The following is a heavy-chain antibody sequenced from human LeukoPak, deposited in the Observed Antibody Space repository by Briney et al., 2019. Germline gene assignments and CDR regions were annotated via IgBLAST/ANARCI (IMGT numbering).Heavy chain of an antibody. D-gene: IGHD3-22*01. CDR2: IYTSGST. CDR3: ARDLYDRTFYYYYYMDV. J-gene: IGHJ6*03. V-gene: IGHV4-61*02. CDR1: GGSIGSGSYS. Sequence: SETLSLTCTVSGGSIGSGSYSWSWIRQPAGKGLEGIGRIYTSGSTNYNPSLKSRVTISVDTSKNQFSLKLSSVTAADTAVYYCARDLYDRTFYYYYYMDVWGKGTTVTVSS.